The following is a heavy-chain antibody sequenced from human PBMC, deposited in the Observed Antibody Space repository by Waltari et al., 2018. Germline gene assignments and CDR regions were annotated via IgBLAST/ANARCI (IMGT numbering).Heavy chain of an antibody. D-gene: IGHD6-13*01. Sequence: EVQLVESGGGLAQPGGSLRLSCAVSGLSLSKSWMTWVRQASGKGPEWVANIKQDGSEKFYLDSVKGRFTISRDNAKSSLYLQMNNLRVEDTAVYYCTRGGRDSSWYWRDWGQGTLVTVSS. V-gene: IGHV3-7*01. CDR1: GLSLSKSW. J-gene: IGHJ4*02. CDR2: IKQDGSEK. CDR3: TRGGRDSSWYWRD.